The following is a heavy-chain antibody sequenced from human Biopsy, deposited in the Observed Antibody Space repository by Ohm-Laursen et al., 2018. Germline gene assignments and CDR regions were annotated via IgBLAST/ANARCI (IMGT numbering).Heavy chain of an antibody. CDR1: GGSFTGHY. V-gene: IGHV4-59*11. J-gene: IGHJ2*01. Sequence: SETLSLTCPVSGGSFTGHYWSWIRQPPGKGLEWIGHISYTGYTSYNASLKSRVTISVDTSRNHFSLRLSSLTPADTAMYYCARDRGYYSDRTVPGYFDLWGRGTLVTVSS. CDR2: ISYTGYT. CDR3: ARDRGYYSDRTVPGYFDL. D-gene: IGHD3-22*01.